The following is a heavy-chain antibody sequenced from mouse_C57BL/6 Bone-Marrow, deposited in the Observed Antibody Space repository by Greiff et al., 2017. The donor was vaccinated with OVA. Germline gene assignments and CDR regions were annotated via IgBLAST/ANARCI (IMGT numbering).Heavy chain of an antibody. J-gene: IGHJ4*01. CDR3: ARGGGLRRNYAMDY. D-gene: IGHD2-4*01. V-gene: IGHV1-19*01. Sequence: VQLQQSGPVLVKPGASVKMSCKASGYTFTDYYMNWVKQSPGQSLEWIGDINPYNGGTSYNQKFKGKATLTVDKSSSTAYMRLNSLTSEYSAVYYCARGGGLRRNYAMDYWGQGTSVTVSS. CDR2: INPYNGGT. CDR1: GYTFTDYY.